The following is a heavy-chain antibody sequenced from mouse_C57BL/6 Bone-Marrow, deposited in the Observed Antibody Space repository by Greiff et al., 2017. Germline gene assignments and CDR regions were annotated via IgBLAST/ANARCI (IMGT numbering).Heavy chain of an antibody. CDR3: TTSSFITTVDY. Sequence: EVQLQQSGAELVRPGASVKLSCTASGSNIKDDYMHWVKQRPEQGLEWIGWIDPENGDTEYASKFQGKATITADTSSNTAYLQLSSLTSEDTAVYYCTTSSFITTVDYWGQGTTLTVSS. CDR2: IDPENGDT. V-gene: IGHV14-4*01. CDR1: GSNIKDDY. J-gene: IGHJ2*01. D-gene: IGHD1-1*01.